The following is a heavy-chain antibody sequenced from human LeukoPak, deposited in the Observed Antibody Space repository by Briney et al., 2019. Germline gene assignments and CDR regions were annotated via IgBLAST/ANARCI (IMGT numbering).Heavy chain of an antibody. CDR2: IYYSGST. Sequence: PSETLSLTCTVSGGSISSSSYYWGWIRQPPGKGLEWIGSIYYSGSTYYNPSLKSRVTISVDTSKNQFSLKLSSVTAADTAVYYCARGKNPWTVDYWGQGTLVTVSS. V-gene: IGHV4-39*07. D-gene: IGHD3/OR15-3a*01. J-gene: IGHJ4*02. CDR3: ARGKNPWTVDY. CDR1: GGSISSSSYY.